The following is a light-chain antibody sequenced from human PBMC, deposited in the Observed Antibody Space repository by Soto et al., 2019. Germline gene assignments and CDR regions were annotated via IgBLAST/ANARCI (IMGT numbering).Light chain of an antibody. CDR2: DAS. Sequence: IQMTQSPPSLSASVGDRVTLTCRASQTISNFLNWYQQKPGNAPKLLIYDASNLHSGVPSRFSGSGSGTDFTLTISCLQSEDFATYYCQQYYSYPPTFGQGTKVDIK. CDR3: QQYYSYPPT. V-gene: IGKV1-39*01. CDR1: QTISNF. J-gene: IGKJ1*01.